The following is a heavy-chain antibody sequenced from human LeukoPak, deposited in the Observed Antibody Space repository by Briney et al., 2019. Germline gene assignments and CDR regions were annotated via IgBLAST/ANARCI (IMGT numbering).Heavy chain of an antibody. V-gene: IGHV5-51*01. Sequence: GESLKISCKGSGYSFTSYWIGWVRQMPGKGLEWVGIIYPGDSDTRYSPSFQGQVTISADKSISTAYLQWSSLKASDTAMYYCARNDRYSYGDDAFDIWGQGTMVTVSS. CDR2: IYPGDSDT. CDR1: GYSFTSYW. D-gene: IGHD5-18*01. J-gene: IGHJ3*02. CDR3: ARNDRYSYGDDAFDI.